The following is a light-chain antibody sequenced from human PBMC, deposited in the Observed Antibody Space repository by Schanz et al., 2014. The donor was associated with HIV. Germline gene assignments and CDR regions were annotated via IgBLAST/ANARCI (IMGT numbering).Light chain of an antibody. Sequence: EIVLTQSPGTLSLSPGERATLSCRASQSVSSDLAWYQQKPGQAPRLLIYDASNRATGIPARFSGSGSGTDFTLTISRLEPEDFGVYYCQQYGGSPFTFGGGTKVEIK. CDR1: QSVSSD. J-gene: IGKJ4*01. V-gene: IGKV3-20*01. CDR2: DAS. CDR3: QQYGGSPFT.